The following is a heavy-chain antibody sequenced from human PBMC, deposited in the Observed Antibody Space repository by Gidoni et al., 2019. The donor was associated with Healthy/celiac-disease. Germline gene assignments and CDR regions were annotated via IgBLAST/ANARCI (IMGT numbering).Heavy chain of an antibody. J-gene: IGHJ4*02. Sequence: QVQLVESGGGVVQPGRSLRLSCAPSGSSFSSYGMDWVRQAPGKGLEWVAVRWYDGSNKYYADSVKGRFTNSRDNSKNTLYLQMNSLRAEDTAVYYCARELGYCSGGSCSPALCYWGQGTLVTVSS. CDR1: GSSFSSYG. V-gene: IGHV3-33*01. D-gene: IGHD2-15*01. CDR2: RWYDGSNK. CDR3: ARELGYCSGGSCSPALCY.